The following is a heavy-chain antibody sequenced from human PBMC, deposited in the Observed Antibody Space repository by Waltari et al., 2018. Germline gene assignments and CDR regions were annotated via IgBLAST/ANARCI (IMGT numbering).Heavy chain of an antibody. CDR2: IRYDGSNK. CDR1: GFTFSSYG. CDR3: ARDAGPGKNWFDP. V-gene: IGHV3-30*02. Sequence: QVQLVESGGGVVQPGGSLRLSCAASGFTFSSYGMHWVRQAPGKGLEWVAFIRYDGSNKYYADSVKGRFTISRDNSKNTLYLQMNSLRAEDTAVYYCARDAGPGKNWFDPWGQGTLVTVSS. J-gene: IGHJ5*02.